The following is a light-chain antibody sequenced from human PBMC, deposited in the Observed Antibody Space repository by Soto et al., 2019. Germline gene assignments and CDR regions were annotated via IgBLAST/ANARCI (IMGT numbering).Light chain of an antibody. Sequence: EVVMAQSPATLSVSPGERVTLSCRASQSINNDLAWYQQKVGQGPRLLIYGASTRATGIPARFSGSGSGTEFTITISSLQSEDSGVYYCQQDNKWPPITFGGGTKVEIK. CDR3: QQDNKWPPIT. V-gene: IGKV3-15*01. CDR2: GAS. CDR1: QSINND. J-gene: IGKJ4*01.